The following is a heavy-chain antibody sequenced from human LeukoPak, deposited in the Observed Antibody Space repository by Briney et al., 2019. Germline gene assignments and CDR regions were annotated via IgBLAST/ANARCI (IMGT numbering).Heavy chain of an antibody. J-gene: IGHJ4*02. V-gene: IGHV3-66*01. CDR3: AKPQTTIFGVVIIPFDY. CDR2: IYSGGST. D-gene: IGHD3-3*01. Sequence: GGSLRLSCAASGFTVSSNYMSWVRQAPGKGLEWVSVIYSGGSTYYADSVKGRFTISRDNSKNTLYLQMNSLRAEDTAVYYCAKPQTTIFGVVIIPFDYWGQGTLVTVSS. CDR1: GFTVSSNY.